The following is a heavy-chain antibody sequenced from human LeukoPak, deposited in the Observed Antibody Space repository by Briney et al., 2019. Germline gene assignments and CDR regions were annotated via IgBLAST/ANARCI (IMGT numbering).Heavy chain of an antibody. J-gene: IGHJ4*02. D-gene: IGHD4-17*01. Sequence: GGSLRLSCAASRFTFSSYDMQWVRQAPGKGLEWVSYISGSGSTTYYADSVKGRFTISRDNAKNSLFLQMNSLSAEDTALYYCARVKSTVTTLDYWGEGTLVTVSS. CDR2: ISGSGSTT. CDR3: ARVKSTVTTLDY. CDR1: RFTFSSYD. V-gene: IGHV3-48*03.